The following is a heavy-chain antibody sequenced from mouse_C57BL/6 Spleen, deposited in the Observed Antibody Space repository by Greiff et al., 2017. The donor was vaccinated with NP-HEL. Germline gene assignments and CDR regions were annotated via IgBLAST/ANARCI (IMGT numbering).Heavy chain of an antibody. V-gene: IGHV5-4*01. J-gene: IGHJ3*01. CDR3: ARGDGYYGGPFAY. CDR2: ISDGGSYT. Sequence: VQLKESGGGLVKPGGSLKLSCAASGFTFSSYAMSWVRQTPEKRLEWVATISDGGSYTYYPANVKGRFTISRDNAKNNLYLQMSHLKSEDTAMYYCARGDGYYGGPFAYWGQGTLVTVSA. D-gene: IGHD2-3*01. CDR1: GFTFSSYA.